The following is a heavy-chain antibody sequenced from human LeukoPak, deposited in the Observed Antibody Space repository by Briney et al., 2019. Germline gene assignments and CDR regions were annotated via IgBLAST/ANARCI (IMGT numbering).Heavy chain of an antibody. CDR1: GFNLYDRA. Sequence: GGSLRLSCEASGFNLYDRAMHWVRQAPGKGLEWVSGISWNSDNIGYADSVKGRFTMSRDNAKNSLYLQMNSVRVEDTALYYCAKDIGTSLGCGYGMDVWGQGTTVTASS. CDR2: ISWNSDNI. J-gene: IGHJ6*02. D-gene: IGHD1-1*01. CDR3: AKDIGTSLGCGYGMDV. V-gene: IGHV3-9*01.